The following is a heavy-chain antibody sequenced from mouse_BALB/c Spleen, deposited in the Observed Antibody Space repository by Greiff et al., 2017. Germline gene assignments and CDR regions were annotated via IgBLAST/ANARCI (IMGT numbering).Heavy chain of an antibody. CDR3: ARVYYRYEYYAMDY. Sequence: EVMLVESGGGLVKPGGSLKLSCAASGFTFSDYYMYWVRQTPEKRLEWVATISDGGSYTYYPDSVKGRFTISRDNAKNNLYLQMSSLKSEDTAMYYCARVYYRYEYYAMDYWGQGTSVTVSS. CDR2: ISDGGSYT. CDR1: GFTFSDYY. D-gene: IGHD2-14*01. V-gene: IGHV5-4*02. J-gene: IGHJ4*01.